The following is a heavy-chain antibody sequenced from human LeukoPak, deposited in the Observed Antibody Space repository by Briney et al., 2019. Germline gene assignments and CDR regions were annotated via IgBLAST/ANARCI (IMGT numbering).Heavy chain of an antibody. CDR2: IYYSGST. J-gene: IGHJ4*02. V-gene: IGHV4-61*01. Sequence: PSETLSLTCTVSGGSVSSGSSYWSWIRQPPGKGLEWIGYIYYSGSTNYNPSLKSRVTISVDTSKNQFSLKLSSVTAADTAVYYCARDVGRDYWGQGTLVTVSS. D-gene: IGHD1-26*01. CDR1: GGSVSSGSSY. CDR3: ARDVGRDY.